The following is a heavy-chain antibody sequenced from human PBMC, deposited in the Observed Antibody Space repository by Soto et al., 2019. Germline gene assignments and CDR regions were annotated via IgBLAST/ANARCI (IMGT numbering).Heavy chain of an antibody. Sequence: QVQLVESGGGVVQPGRSLRLSCAASGFTFSDYAIHWVRQAPGKGLEWVAVISYDGSDKFFADSVKDRFTISRDNSKNTLYLQMNSLRTEDTAVYYCARAPDGDNSWYFDLWGRGTLVILSS. V-gene: IGHV3-30-3*01. CDR2: ISYDGSDK. J-gene: IGHJ2*01. CDR1: GFTFSDYA. CDR3: ARAPDGDNSWYFDL.